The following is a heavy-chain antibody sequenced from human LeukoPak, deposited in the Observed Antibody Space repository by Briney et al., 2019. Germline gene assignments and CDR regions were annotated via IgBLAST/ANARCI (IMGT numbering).Heavy chain of an antibody. CDR2: IYSGGST. J-gene: IGHJ4*02. D-gene: IGHD1-1*01. CDR1: GFTFSRYA. V-gene: IGHV3-66*01. Sequence: PGGSLRLSCAASGFTFSRYAMSWVRQAPGKGLEWVSLIYSGGSTSYADSVKGRFTISRDNSKNTLYLQMNSLRAEDTAVYYCARKTDHQTGGDYWGQGTLVTVSS. CDR3: ARKTDHQTGGDY.